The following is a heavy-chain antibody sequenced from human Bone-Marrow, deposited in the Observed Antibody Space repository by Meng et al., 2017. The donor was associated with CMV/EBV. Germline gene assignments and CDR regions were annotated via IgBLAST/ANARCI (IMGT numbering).Heavy chain of an antibody. V-gene: IGHV3-30*02. CDR1: GFTFSSYG. CDR3: AKDLAYSYVIHYYYYGMDV. J-gene: IGHJ6*02. Sequence: GGSLRLSCAASGFTFSSYGMHWVRQAPGKGLEWVAFIRYDGSNKYYADSVKGRFTISRDNSNNTLYLQMNSLRAEDTAVYYCAKDLAYSYVIHYYYYGMDVWGQGTTVTVSS. CDR2: IRYDGSNK. D-gene: IGHD5-18*01.